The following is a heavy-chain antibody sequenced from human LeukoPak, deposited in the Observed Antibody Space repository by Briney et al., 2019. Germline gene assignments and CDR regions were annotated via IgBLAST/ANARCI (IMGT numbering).Heavy chain of an antibody. V-gene: IGHV4-34*01. CDR3: AREGCSGGSCTPFDI. J-gene: IGHJ3*02. CDR1: GGSFSGYY. D-gene: IGHD2-15*01. Sequence: PSETLSLTCAVYGGSFSGYYWSWIRQPPGKGLEWIGEINHSGSTNYNPSLKSRVTISVDTSKNQFSLKLSSVTAADTAVYYCAREGCSGGSCTPFDIWGQGTMVTVSS. CDR2: INHSGST.